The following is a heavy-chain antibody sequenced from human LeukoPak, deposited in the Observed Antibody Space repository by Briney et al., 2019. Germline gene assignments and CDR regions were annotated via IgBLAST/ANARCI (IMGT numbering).Heavy chain of an antibody. D-gene: IGHD2-8*02. CDR1: GFTFSSYA. Sequence: GGSLRLSCAASGFTFSSYAMSWVRQAPGKGLEWVAVIWYDGSNKYYADSVKGRFTISRDNSKNTLYLQMNSLRAEDTAVYYCAKDTGGGNSDYFDYWGQGTLVTVSS. CDR3: AKDTGGGNSDYFDY. CDR2: IWYDGSNK. J-gene: IGHJ4*02. V-gene: IGHV3-33*06.